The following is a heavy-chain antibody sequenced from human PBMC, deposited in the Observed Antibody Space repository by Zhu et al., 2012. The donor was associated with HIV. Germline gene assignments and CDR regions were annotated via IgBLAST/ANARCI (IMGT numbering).Heavy chain of an antibody. CDR2: IYNSGST. Sequence: QVQLQESGPGLVKPSETLSLTCAVSGRSISSGYYWGWIRQPPGKGLEWIGSIYNSGSTYYNPSLRSRVTISVDTSKNQFSLKLASVTAADTAVYYCATLLMVRGVILNLDAFDTWGQGTMVPVSS. CDR1: GRSISSGYY. D-gene: IGHD3-10*01. J-gene: IGHJ3*02. CDR3: ATLLMVRGVILNLDAFDT. V-gene: IGHV4-38-2*01.